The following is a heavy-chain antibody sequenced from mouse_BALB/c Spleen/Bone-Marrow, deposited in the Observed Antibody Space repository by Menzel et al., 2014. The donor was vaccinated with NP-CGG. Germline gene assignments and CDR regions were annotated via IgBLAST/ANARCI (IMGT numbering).Heavy chain of an antibody. Sequence: YGVHWVRQPPGKGLEWLGVIWSGGSTDYNAAFISRLSISKDNSESQVFFKMNSLQADDTAIYYCARQPLRRHAMDYWGQGTSVTVSS. D-gene: IGHD1-2*01. CDR1: YG. J-gene: IGHJ4*01. V-gene: IGHV2-4*02. CDR2: IWSGGST. CDR3: ARQPLRRHAMDY.